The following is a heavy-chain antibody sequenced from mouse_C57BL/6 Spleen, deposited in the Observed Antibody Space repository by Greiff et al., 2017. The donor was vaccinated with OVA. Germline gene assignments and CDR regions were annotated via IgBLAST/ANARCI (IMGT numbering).Heavy chain of an antibody. CDR3: ARSDYGSSDWYFDV. CDR2: INPSTGGT. J-gene: IGHJ1*03. V-gene: IGHV1-42*01. D-gene: IGHD1-1*01. Sequence: VQLKESGPELVKPGASVKISCKASGYSFTGYYMNWVKQSPEKSLEWIGEINPSTGGTTYNQKFKAKATLTVDKSSSTAYMQLKSLTSEDSAVYYCARSDYGSSDWYFDVWGTGTTVTVSS. CDR1: GYSFTGYY.